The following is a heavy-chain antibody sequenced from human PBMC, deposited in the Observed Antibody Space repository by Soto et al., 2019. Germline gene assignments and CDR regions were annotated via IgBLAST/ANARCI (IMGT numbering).Heavy chain of an antibody. D-gene: IGHD2-2*01. CDR1: GGTFSSYA. CDR3: ARSQGSSSSLEVYYYYCYGMDV. V-gene: IGHV1-69*01. J-gene: IGHJ6*02. Sequence: QVQLVQSGAEVKKPGSSVKVSCKASGGTFSSYAISWVRQAPGQGLEWMGGIIPISDTTNYAQKFQGRVKISADESTSRAYMELSSLRSEDTAVYYGARSQGSSSSLEVYYYYCYGMDVWGQGTTVTVSS. CDR2: IIPISDTT.